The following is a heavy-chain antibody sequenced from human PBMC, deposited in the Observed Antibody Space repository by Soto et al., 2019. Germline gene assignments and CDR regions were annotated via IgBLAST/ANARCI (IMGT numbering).Heavy chain of an antibody. CDR1: GDTFNSYV. D-gene: IGHD5-18*01. Sequence: QVQLVQSGPEVKKPGSSVKVSCKASGDTFNSYVITWVRQAPGQGLEWLGGIITAFGTTSYTQNFQDRLTITADEAATTDHMELSSLTSDDTAMYYCTRSYGYTFGRSLDNWGQGTLVTASS. CDR3: TRSYGYTFGRSLDN. J-gene: IGHJ4*02. V-gene: IGHV1-69*01. CDR2: IITAFGTT.